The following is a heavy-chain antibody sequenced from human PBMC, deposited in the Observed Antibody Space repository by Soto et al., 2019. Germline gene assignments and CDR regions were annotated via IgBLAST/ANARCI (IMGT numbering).Heavy chain of an antibody. CDR2: ISGSGGST. Sequence: EVQLLESGGGLVQPGGSLRLSCAASGFTFSSYAMSWVRQAPGKGLEWVSAISGSGGSTYYADSVKGRFTISRDNSKNTLYLQINSLRAEDTAVYYCAKKRDYYYYYMDVWGKGTTVTVSS. CDR3: AKKRDYYYYYMDV. J-gene: IGHJ6*03. CDR1: GFTFSSYA. V-gene: IGHV3-23*01.